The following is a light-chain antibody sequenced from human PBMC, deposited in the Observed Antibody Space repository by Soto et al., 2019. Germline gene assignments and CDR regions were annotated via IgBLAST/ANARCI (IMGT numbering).Light chain of an antibody. CDR2: DAS. CDR3: QQRSNWLSIT. J-gene: IGKJ5*01. V-gene: IGKV3-11*01. Sequence: EIVLTQSPGPLSLSPGERGTLSCRASESISNYLAWYQHKPGQAPRLLIYDASNRAPGIPARFSGSGSGTDFTLTISSLEPEDFAVYYCQQRSNWLSITFGQGTRLAIK. CDR1: ESISNY.